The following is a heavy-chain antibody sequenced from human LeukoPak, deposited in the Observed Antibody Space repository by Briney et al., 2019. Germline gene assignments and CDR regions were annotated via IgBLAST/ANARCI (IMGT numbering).Heavy chain of an antibody. CDR3: ARGTFWSTIFGVARNIPLHAFDI. V-gene: IGHV3-21*01. CDR1: GFTFSSYS. J-gene: IGHJ3*02. Sequence: GGSLRLSCAASGFTFSSYSMNWVRQAPGKGLEWVSSISSSSSYIYYADSVKGRFTISRDNAKNSLYLQMNSLRAEDTAVYYCARGTFWSTIFGVARNIPLHAFDIWGQGTMVTVSS. D-gene: IGHD3-3*01. CDR2: ISSSSSYI.